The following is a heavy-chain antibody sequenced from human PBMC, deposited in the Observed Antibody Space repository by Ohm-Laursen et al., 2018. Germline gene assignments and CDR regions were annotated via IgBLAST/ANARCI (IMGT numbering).Heavy chain of an antibody. CDR2: MNPNSGNT. V-gene: IGHV1-8*01. Sequence: SVKVSCKASGYTFTSYDINWVRQATGQGLEWMGWMNPNSGNTGYAQKFQGRVTMTRNTSISTAYMELSSLRSEDTAVYFCARGDYGDYDLAYRGQGTLVTVSS. CDR3: ARGDYGDYDLAY. CDR1: GYTFTSYD. J-gene: IGHJ4*02. D-gene: IGHD4-17*01.